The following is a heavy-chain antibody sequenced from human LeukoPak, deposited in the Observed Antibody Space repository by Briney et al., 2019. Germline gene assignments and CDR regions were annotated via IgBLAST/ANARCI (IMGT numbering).Heavy chain of an antibody. CDR1: GGSFSGYY. CDR3: ARVPWSLLRPLDY. D-gene: IGHD2-15*01. J-gene: IGHJ4*02. CDR2: INHSGST. V-gene: IGHV4-34*01. Sequence: SETLSLTCAVYGGSFSGYYWSWIRQPPGKGLEWIGEINHSGSTNYNPSLKSRVTISVDTSKNQFSLKLSSVTAADTAVYYCARVPWSLLRPLDYWGQGTLVTVSS.